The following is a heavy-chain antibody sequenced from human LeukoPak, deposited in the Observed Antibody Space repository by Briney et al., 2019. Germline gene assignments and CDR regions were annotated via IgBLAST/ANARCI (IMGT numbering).Heavy chain of an antibody. CDR1: GFTFSGYG. Sequence: GGSLRLSCAASGFTFSGYGMNWVRQAPGKGLEWVAVIWYGGSNKYYADSVKGRFTISRDNSKNTLYLQMNSLRAEDSAVYYCAKEATVVTRYYYYYMDVWGKGTTVTVSS. V-gene: IGHV3-30*02. CDR3: AKEATVVTRYYYYYMDV. CDR2: IWYGGSNK. D-gene: IGHD4-23*01. J-gene: IGHJ6*03.